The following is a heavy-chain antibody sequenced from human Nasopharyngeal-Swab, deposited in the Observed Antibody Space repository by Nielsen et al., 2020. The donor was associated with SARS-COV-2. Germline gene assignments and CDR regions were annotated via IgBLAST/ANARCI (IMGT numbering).Heavy chain of an antibody. D-gene: IGHD3-9*01. V-gene: IGHV2-5*02. CDR2: IYWDDDR. Sequence: WIRQPPGKALEWLALIYWDDDRRYSPSLKSRLTITKDTSKNRVVLTMTNMDPVGTATYYCAHSADYDILTGTWGQGTLVTVSS. CDR3: AHSADYDILTGT. J-gene: IGHJ5*02.